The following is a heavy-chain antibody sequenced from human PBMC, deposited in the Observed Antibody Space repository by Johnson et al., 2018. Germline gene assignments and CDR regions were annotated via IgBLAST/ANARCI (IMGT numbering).Heavy chain of an antibody. CDR2: IYYSGST. CDR3: ARGPTVNYYYYGMDV. Sequence: QVQLQESGPGLVKPSETLSLTCTVSGGSISSYYWSWIRQPPGKGLEWIGYIYYSGSTNYNPSLKSRVTISVHPSKHQFSLKLSSVTAADTAVYYCARGPTVNYYYYGMDVWGQGTTVTVSS. J-gene: IGHJ6*02. D-gene: IGHD4-11*01. CDR1: GGSISSYY. V-gene: IGHV4-59*01.